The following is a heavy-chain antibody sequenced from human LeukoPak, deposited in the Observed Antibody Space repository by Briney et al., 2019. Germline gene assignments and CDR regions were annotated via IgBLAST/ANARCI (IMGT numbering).Heavy chain of an antibody. CDR3: ARKGGYGLDFDY. Sequence: PGGSLRLSCAASGFTFRSYEMNWGRQAPGKGLEWVSYISSSGSTIYYAEFVKGRFTISRDNAKKSLYLQMNSLRAEDTAVYYCARKGGYGLDFDYWGQGALVTVSS. CDR1: GFTFRSYE. CDR2: ISSSGSTI. D-gene: IGHD5-18*01. V-gene: IGHV3-48*03. J-gene: IGHJ4*02.